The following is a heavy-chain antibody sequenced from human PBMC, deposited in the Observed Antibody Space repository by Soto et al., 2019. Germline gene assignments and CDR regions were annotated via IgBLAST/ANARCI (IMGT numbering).Heavy chain of an antibody. V-gene: IGHV4-59*01. Sequence: SETLSLACTVSGGSMSSYYWSWIRQPPGKGLEWIGYIYYSGSTSYNPSLKSRVTISVDTSKNQFSLKLNSLTAADTAVYYCARVSSSWSNYFDYWGQGTPVTVSS. D-gene: IGHD6-13*01. CDR1: GGSMSSYY. CDR2: IYYSGST. CDR3: ARVSSSWSNYFDY. J-gene: IGHJ4*02.